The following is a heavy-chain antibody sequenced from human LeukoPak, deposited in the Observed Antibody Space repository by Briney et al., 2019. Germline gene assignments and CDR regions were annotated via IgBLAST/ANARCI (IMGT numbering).Heavy chain of an antibody. CDR3: ARSRSYSSSWYSDY. CDR2: IYYSGST. CDR1: GGSISSYY. J-gene: IGHJ4*02. D-gene: IGHD6-13*01. V-gene: IGHV4-59*07. Sequence: PSDTLSLTCTVSGGSISSYYWSWIRQPPGQGLEWIGYIYYSGSTNYNPSLKSRVTISVDTSKNQFSLKLSSVTAADTAVYYCARSRSYSSSWYSDYWGQGTLVTVSS.